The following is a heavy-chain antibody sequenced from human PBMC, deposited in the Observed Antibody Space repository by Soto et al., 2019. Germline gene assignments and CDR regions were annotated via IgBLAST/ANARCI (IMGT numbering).Heavy chain of an antibody. CDR2: ISGSGGTT. J-gene: IGHJ6*02. D-gene: IGHD1-26*01. CDR3: AKGLGQGYYYYYGLDV. CDR1: GFTFSSYD. V-gene: IGHV3-23*01. Sequence: PGGSLRLSCAASGFTFSSYDMSWVRQAPGKGLEWLSGISGSGGTTYYADSVKGRFTISRDNSKNTQYLQMNSLRAEDTALYYCAKGLGQGYYYYYGLDVWGQGTTVTVSS.